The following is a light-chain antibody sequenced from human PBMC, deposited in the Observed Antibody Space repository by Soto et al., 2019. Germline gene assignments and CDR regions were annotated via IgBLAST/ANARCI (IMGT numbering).Light chain of an antibody. Sequence: AIRMTQSPSSLSASTGDTVTLTCRASQDIGSVLAWYQQKPGTAPKVLISGASNLHGGVPSRFSGSGSRTDFTLTITHLQSEDFATYYCQHYLNCPFTFGQGTRL. V-gene: IGKV1-8*01. CDR3: QHYLNCPFT. J-gene: IGKJ5*01. CDR2: GAS. CDR1: QDIGSV.